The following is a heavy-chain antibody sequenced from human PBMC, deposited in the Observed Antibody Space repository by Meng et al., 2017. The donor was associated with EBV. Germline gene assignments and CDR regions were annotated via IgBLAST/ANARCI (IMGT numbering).Heavy chain of an antibody. J-gene: IGHJ4*02. CDR3: ASESGRGFTPDY. V-gene: IGHV1-69*01. D-gene: IGHD3-10*01. Sequence: QVELGASGCEVKKPWSSVKVSCKTSGGTFRSDAVSWVRQAPGQGLEWMGGLIPMSDAPYYAQKFQDRVTITADESTSTHYMDLSGLRSEDTAVYYCASESGRGFTPDYWGQGTLVTVSS. CDR1: GGTFRSDA. CDR2: LIPMSDAP.